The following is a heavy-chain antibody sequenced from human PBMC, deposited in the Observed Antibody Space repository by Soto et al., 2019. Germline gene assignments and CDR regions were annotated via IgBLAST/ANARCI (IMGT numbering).Heavy chain of an antibody. CDR3: ATVPGYSTLGGMDV. D-gene: IGHD6-13*01. V-gene: IGHV3-30*03. J-gene: IGHJ6*02. CDR2: ISYDGSNK. Sequence: QVQLVESGGGVVQPGRSLRLSCAASGFTFSSYGMHWVRQAPGKGLEWVAVISYDGSNKYYADSVKGRFTISRDNSKNTLYLQMNSLRAEDTAVYYCATVPGYSTLGGMDVWGQGTTVTVSS. CDR1: GFTFSSYG.